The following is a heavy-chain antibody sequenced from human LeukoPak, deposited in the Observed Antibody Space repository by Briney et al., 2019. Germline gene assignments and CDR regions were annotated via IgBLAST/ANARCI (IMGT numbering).Heavy chain of an antibody. Sequence: SGPTLVNPTQTLTLTCTFSGFSLRTTGGGVGWIRQPPGKALEWLALSYWNGDKRYSPSLRSRVTITKDTSKNHVVLTMTSVDPVDTATYYCVHKGADYSLDYWGQGTLVTVSS. CDR3: VHKGADYSLDY. CDR2: SYWNGDK. V-gene: IGHV2-5*01. D-gene: IGHD4-11*01. CDR1: GFSLRTTGGG. J-gene: IGHJ4*02.